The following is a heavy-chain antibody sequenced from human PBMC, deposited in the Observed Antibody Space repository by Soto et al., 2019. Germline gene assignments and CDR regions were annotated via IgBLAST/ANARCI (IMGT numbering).Heavy chain of an antibody. J-gene: IGHJ6*03. CDR3: ARRGLSWEWWSPHYYFYSMDV. CDR1: GYTFTSYG. Sequence: QVQLVQSGAEVKKPGASVKVSCKASGYTFTSYGISWVRQAPGQGLEWMGWISAYHGNTNYAQKLQCRVTMTTDTPTSTTYMELRLLRSDDTAVYYCARRGLSWEWWSPHYYFYSMDVWDKRTTVTV. V-gene: IGHV1-18*01. D-gene: IGHD2-15*01. CDR2: ISAYHGNT.